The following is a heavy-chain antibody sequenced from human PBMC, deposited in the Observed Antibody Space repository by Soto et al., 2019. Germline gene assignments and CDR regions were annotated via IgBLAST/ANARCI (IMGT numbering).Heavy chain of an antibody. J-gene: IGHJ4*02. D-gene: IGHD3-22*01. CDR1: GFNFDDSA. CDR2: ITWNSGHI. V-gene: IGHV3-9*01. CDR3: AKGRSSMIVVVMDY. Sequence: PGGSLRLSCVASGFNFDDSAMNWVRQVPGKGLEWVSGITWNSGHILYADSVKGRFTISRDNAKKSLYLELNSLRPEDTALYYCAKGRSSMIVVVMDYWGQGTPVRVSS.